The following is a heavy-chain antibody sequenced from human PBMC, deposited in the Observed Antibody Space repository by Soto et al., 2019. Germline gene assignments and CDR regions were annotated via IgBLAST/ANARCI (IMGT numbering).Heavy chain of an antibody. J-gene: IGHJ4*02. D-gene: IGHD5-18*01. CDR3: ASDGRAMNDS. CDR2: VSSNGGTT. CDR1: GFTFSTYA. V-gene: IGHV3-64*01. Sequence: EVQLVESGGGLVQPGGSLRLSCAASGFTFSTYAMQWVRQAPGKGLEFVSSVSSNGGTTNYAYSVKGRFTISRDNSRDTVYFQMGSLRPEDMGVYYCASDGRAMNDSLGQGTPVTVSS.